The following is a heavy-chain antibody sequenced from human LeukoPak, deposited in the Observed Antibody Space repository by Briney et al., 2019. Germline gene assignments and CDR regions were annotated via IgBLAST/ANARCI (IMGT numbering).Heavy chain of an antibody. CDR1: GDSFTSTDDF. Sequence: SETLSLTCTVSGDSFTSTDDFWGWIRQPPGKGLEWIGSINYSGKTYYNPSLKSRVIISVDTSKNQVSLRLSSVTAADTAVYYCARSSYSSGRYRGLHVWGQGTTVTVSS. V-gene: IGHV4-39*01. J-gene: IGHJ6*02. CDR2: INYSGKT. D-gene: IGHD3-22*01. CDR3: ARSSYSSGRYRGLHV.